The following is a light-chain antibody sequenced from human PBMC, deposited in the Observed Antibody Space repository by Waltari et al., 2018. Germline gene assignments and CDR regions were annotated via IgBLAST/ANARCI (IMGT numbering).Light chain of an antibody. CDR2: DAS. CDR1: QDINNY. V-gene: IGKV1-33*01. J-gene: IGKJ1*01. CDR3: QQYKSLPRT. Sequence: DIQMTQSPSSMSASVGDSVSITCQASQDINNYLSWYQQKPGKAPKLLIYDASNLETGVPSRFSGSGSGTDFTFTINSLHPEDIATYYCQQYKSLPRTFGQGTKVQVK.